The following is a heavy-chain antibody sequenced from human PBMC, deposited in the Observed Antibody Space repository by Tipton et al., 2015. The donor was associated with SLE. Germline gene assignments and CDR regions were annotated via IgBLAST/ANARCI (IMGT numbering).Heavy chain of an antibody. CDR1: GGSISSYY. V-gene: IGHV4-59*01. CDR2: IYYSGST. Sequence: TLSLTCTVSGGSISSYYWSWIRQPPGKGLEWIGYIYYSGSTNYNPSLKSRVTISVDTSKNQFSLKLSSVTAADTAVYYCARDEALGYSDSWGLGTLVTVSS. J-gene: IGHJ4*02. D-gene: IGHD7-27*01. CDR3: ARDEALGYSDS.